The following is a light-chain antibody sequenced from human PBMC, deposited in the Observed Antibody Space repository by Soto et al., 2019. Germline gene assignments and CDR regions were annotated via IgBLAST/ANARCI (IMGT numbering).Light chain of an antibody. CDR2: GAS. CDR1: QSIMFS. J-gene: IGKJ4*01. V-gene: IGKV3-15*01. CDR3: QQYYDWPPLT. Sequence: EIVMTQSPATLSVSPGERATLSCRASQSIMFSLAWYQQKPGQAPRLLISGASTRATGIPARFSGSGSGKEFTLTISSLQSEDFAVYYCQQYYDWPPLTFGGGTKVDSK.